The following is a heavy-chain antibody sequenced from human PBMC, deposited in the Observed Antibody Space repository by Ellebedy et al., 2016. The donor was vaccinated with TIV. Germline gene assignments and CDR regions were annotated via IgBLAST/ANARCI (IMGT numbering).Heavy chain of an antibody. CDR3: ARTNRGYFDWLLSSHSNYYFDY. J-gene: IGHJ4*02. D-gene: IGHD3-9*01. V-gene: IGHV4-34*01. CDR1: GGSFSGYY. Sequence: SETLSLXXAVYGGSFSGYYWSWIRQPPGKGLEWIGSIYYSGSTYYNPSLKSRVTISVDTSKNQFSLKLSSVTAADTAVYYCARTNRGYFDWLLSSHSNYYFDYWGQGTLVTVSS. CDR2: IYYSGST.